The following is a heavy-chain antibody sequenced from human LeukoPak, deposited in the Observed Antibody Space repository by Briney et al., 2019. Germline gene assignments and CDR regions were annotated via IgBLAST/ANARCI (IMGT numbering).Heavy chain of an antibody. CDR2: INPSGGST. CDR3: ARVDRSLWHAGFDY. J-gene: IGHJ4*02. Sequence: VASVKVSCKASGYTFTGYYIHWVRQAPGQGLEWMGIINPSGGSTSYAQKFQGRVTMTRDMSTSTVYMELSSLRSEDTAVYYCARVDRSLWHAGFDYWGQGTLVSVSS. D-gene: IGHD3-10*01. V-gene: IGHV1-46*01. CDR1: GYTFTGYY.